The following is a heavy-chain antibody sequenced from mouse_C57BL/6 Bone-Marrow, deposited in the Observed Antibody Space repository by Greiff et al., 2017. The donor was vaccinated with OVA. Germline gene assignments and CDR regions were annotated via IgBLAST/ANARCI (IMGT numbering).Heavy chain of an antibody. CDR1: GFNIKDDY. CDR2: IDPENGDT. Sequence: VQLQQSGAELVRPGASVKLSCTASGFNIKDDYMHWVKQRPEQGLEWIGWIDPENGDTEYASKFQGKATITADTSSNTAYLQLSSLTSEDTAVYYCTLYYCDYWGQGTTLTVSS. J-gene: IGHJ2*01. CDR3: TLYYCDY. V-gene: IGHV14-4*01.